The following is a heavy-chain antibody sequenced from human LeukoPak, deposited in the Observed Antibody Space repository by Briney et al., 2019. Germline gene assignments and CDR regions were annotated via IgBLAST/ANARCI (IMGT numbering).Heavy chain of an antibody. CDR3: ARETSYCSGGSCYYGMDV. CDR1: GFTFSSYN. D-gene: IGHD2-15*01. J-gene: IGHJ6*02. V-gene: IGHV3-21*01. Sequence: GGSLRLSCAASGFTFSSYNMNWVRQAPGQGLEWVSPITSGGSYIYYPDSVKGRFTISRDNAKNSLYLQMNSLRAEDTAVYYCARETSYCSGGSCYYGMDVWGQGTTVTVSS. CDR2: ITSGGSYI.